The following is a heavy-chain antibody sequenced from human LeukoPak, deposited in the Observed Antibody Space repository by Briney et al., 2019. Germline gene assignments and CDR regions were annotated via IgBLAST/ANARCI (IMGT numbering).Heavy chain of an antibody. CDR3: ARGSIAAAGGGFDY. V-gene: IGHV4-34*01. CDR1: GGSFSGYY. CDR2: INHSGST. J-gene: IGHJ4*02. D-gene: IGHD6-13*01. Sequence: PSETLSLTCAVCGGSFSGYYWSWIRQPPGKGLEWIGEINHSGSTNYNPSLKSRVTISVDTSKNQFSLKLSSVTAADTAVYYCARGSIAAAGGGFDYWGQGTLVTVSS.